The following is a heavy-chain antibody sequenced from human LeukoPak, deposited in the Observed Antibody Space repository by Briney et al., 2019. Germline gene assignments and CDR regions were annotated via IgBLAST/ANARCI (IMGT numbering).Heavy chain of an antibody. D-gene: IGHD3-10*01. J-gene: IGHJ3*02. CDR1: GFTFSSYS. CDR3: ARGQIITMVRGVIITSAFDI. Sequence: GGSLRLSCAASGFTFSSYSTNWVRQAPGKGLEWVSSISSSSSYIYYADSVKGRFTISRDNAKNSLYLQMNSLRAEDTAVYSCARGQIITMVRGVIITSAFDIWGQGTMVTVSS. CDR2: ISSSSSYI. V-gene: IGHV3-21*01.